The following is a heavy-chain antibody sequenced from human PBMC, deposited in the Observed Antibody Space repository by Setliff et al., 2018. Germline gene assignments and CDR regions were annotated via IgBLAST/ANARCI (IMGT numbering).Heavy chain of an antibody. CDR1: GYTFTSYD. J-gene: IGHJ6*03. Sequence: ASVKVSCKASGYTFTSYDINWVRQATGQGLEWMGWISAYNGNTNYAQKLQGRVTMTTDTSTSTAYMELRSLRSDDPVVYYCARVRTPGAYDFWSGYYTDEYYYYMDVWGKGTTVTVSS. D-gene: IGHD3-3*01. CDR2: ISAYNGNT. CDR3: ARVRTPGAYDFWSGYYTDEYYYYMDV. V-gene: IGHV1-18*01.